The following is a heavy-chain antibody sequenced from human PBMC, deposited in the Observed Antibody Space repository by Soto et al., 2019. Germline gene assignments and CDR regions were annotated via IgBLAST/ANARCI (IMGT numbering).Heavy chain of an antibody. CDR1: GFTISGYW. CDR2: IKQDGTEK. D-gene: IGHD3-22*01. CDR3: ARALVVVTEYFDY. J-gene: IGHJ4*02. Sequence: GGSLRLSCVASGFTISGYWMSWVRQAPGKGLEWVANIKQDGTEKHYGDSVKGRFTISKDTAKNSLSLQMNSLRADDTAVYYCARALVVVTEYFDYWGQGILVTVSS. V-gene: IGHV3-7*03.